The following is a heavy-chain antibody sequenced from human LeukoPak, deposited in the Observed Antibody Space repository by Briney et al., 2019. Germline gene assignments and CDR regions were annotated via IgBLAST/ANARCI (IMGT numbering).Heavy chain of an antibody. CDR1: GCTVISYY. D-gene: IGHD3-22*01. CDR2: INPSSGST. CDR3: ARSMYYYDSSGCYY. Sequence: ASVKVSCKASGCTVISYYMHSVRQSPGQGLEGMGIINPSSGSTSYAQKFQGRVTMTRDTSTSTVYMELSSLRSEDTAVYYCARSMYYYDSSGCYYWGQGTLVTVSS. V-gene: IGHV1-46*01. J-gene: IGHJ4*02.